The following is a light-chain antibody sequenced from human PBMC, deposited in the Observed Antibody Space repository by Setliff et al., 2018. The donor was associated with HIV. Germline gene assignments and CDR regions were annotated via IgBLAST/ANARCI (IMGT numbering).Light chain of an antibody. CDR2: QAT. Sequence: QSVLTQPASVSGSPGQSITISCTGTSNDVGRYDLASWYQQHPARAPKLIIYQATRRPSGVSNRFSGSKSGNVASLTISGLQAEDEADYYCCSNTGSNTLVFGTGTKVTVL. CDR1: SNDVGRYDL. CDR3: CSNTGSNTLV. J-gene: IGLJ1*01. V-gene: IGLV2-23*01.